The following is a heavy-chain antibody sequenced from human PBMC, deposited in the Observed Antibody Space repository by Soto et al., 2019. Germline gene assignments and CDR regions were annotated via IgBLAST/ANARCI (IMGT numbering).Heavy chain of an antibody. V-gene: IGHV1-46*03. D-gene: IGHD6-19*01. CDR1: GYTFTSYY. Sequence: ASVKVSCKASGYTFTSYYMHWVRQAPGQGRKGMGIINPRGDSTSNAQKFQGRVTRTTDTSTSTVYMELSSRRSEDTAVYYCARDGRSSYSSGWYYFDYWGQGPRATVSP. J-gene: IGHJ4*02. CDR2: INPRGDST. CDR3: ARDGRSSYSSGWYYFDY.